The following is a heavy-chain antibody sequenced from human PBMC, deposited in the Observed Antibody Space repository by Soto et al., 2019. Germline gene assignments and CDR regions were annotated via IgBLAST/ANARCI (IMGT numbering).Heavy chain of an antibody. CDR2: TYYSGST. Sequence: SETLSLTCTVSGGSISSYYWSWIRQPPGKGLEWIGYTYYSGSTNYNPSLKSRVTISVDTSKNQFSLKLSSVTAADTAVYYCVGRPDILVVPAFNPWGQGTLVTVSS. V-gene: IGHV4-59*08. J-gene: IGHJ5*02. CDR3: VGRPDILVVPAFNP. D-gene: IGHD2-2*01. CDR1: GGSISSYY.